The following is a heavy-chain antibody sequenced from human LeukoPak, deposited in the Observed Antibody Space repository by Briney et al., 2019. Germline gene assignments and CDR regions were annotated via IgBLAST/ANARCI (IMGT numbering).Heavy chain of an antibody. Sequence: SETLSLTCTVSGGSISRYYWSWIRQPPGKGLEWIGYIYYSGSTNYNPSLKSRVTISVDTSKNQFSLKLSSVTAADTAVYYCARAGYYGSGSYYMVLYGMDVWGQGTTVIVSS. CDR1: GGSISRYY. V-gene: IGHV4-59*01. J-gene: IGHJ6*02. CDR2: IYYSGST. D-gene: IGHD3-10*01. CDR3: ARAGYYGSGSYYMVLYGMDV.